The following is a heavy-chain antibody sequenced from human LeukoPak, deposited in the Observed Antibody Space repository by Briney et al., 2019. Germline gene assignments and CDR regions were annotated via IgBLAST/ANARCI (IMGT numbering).Heavy chain of an antibody. CDR3: TKGEKKWLARQPDY. CDR2: IKQDGSEK. Sequence: GGSLRLSCAASGFTFSSYWMSWVRQAPGKGLEWVANIKQDGSEKYYVDSVKGRFTISRDNAKNSLYLQMNNLRGEDTAFYYCTKGEKKWLARQPDYWGHGTLVTVSS. D-gene: IGHD6-19*01. J-gene: IGHJ4*01. V-gene: IGHV3-7*03. CDR1: GFTFSSYW.